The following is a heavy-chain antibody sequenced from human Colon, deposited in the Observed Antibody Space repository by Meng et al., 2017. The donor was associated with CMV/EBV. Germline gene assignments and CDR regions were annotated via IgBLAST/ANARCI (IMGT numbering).Heavy chain of an antibody. CDR1: RFAFSFYA. Sequence: GESLKISCTASRFAFSFYAMHWVRQAPGKGLEWVAAISKDGGSKYYGESVKGRFSISRDNSENTLYLEMNSLRAEDTAKYYCARLKITMVRAWDSWGPGTLVTVSS. V-gene: IGHV3-30-3*01. D-gene: IGHD3-10*01. CDR3: ARLKITMVRAWDS. J-gene: IGHJ4*02. CDR2: ISKDGGSK.